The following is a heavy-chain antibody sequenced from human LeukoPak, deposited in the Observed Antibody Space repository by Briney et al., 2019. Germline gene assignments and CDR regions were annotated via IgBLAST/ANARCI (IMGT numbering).Heavy chain of an antibody. J-gene: IGHJ4*02. V-gene: IGHV1-2*02. Sequence: ASVTVSFTSAAYTLTVYYMHLVRQAPGQGHGWMGWINPNSGGTNYAQKFQGRVTMTRDTSINTAYMELSRLESDDSAVYYCAREGAGRNDYWGQGTLVTVSS. D-gene: IGHD1-1*01. CDR2: INPNSGGT. CDR3: AREGAGRNDY. CDR1: AYTLTVYY.